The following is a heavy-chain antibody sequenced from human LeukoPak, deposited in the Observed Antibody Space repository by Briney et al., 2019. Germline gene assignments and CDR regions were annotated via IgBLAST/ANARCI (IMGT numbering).Heavy chain of an antibody. J-gene: IGHJ4*02. V-gene: IGHV3-33*08. CDR1: GFTFSSYG. CDR3: ALDPVYSGYVSGLFVY. Sequence: PGGSLRLSCAASGFTFSSYGMHWVRQAPGKGLEWVAVIWYGGSNKYYADSVKGRFTISRDNSKNTLYLQMNSLRAEDTAVYYCALDPVYSGYVSGLFVYWGQGTLVTVSS. D-gene: IGHD5-12*01. CDR2: IWYGGSNK.